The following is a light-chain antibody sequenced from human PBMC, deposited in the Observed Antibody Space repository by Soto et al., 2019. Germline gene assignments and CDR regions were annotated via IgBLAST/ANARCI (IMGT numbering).Light chain of an antibody. J-gene: IGKJ1*01. V-gene: IGKV2-28*01. Sequence: DIVMTQSPLSLHVTPGEPASISCRSSQSLLHSNGYNYVYWYLQKPGQSPQLLIYLGSNRASGVPDRISGSGSGTDFTLRIGSVGAEDVGVYYCMQALHALGTFGQGTKVEIE. CDR1: QSLLHSNGYNY. CDR3: MQALHALGT. CDR2: LGS.